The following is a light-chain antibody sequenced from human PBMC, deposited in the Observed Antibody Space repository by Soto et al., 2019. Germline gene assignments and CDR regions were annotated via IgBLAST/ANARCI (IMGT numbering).Light chain of an antibody. CDR1: SSDVGGYDY. V-gene: IGLV2-14*03. CDR2: EVR. Sequence: QSVLTQPPSASGSPGQSVAISCTGTSSDVGGYDYVAWYQQHPGKAPKLIISEVRNRPSGVSDRFSGSKSGNTASLTISALQAEDEADYYCSSYTPTSTLRIFGGGTKLTVL. CDR3: SSYTPTSTLRI. J-gene: IGLJ2*01.